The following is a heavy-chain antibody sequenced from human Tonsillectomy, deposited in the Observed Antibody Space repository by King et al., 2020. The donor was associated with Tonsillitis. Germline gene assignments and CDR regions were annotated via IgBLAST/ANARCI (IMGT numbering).Heavy chain of an antibody. CDR1: GGSISSSSYY. D-gene: IGHD2-21*01. CDR3: ARRGSGDPLFDY. V-gene: IGHV4-39*07. CDR2: IYYSGST. J-gene: IGHJ4*02. Sequence: QLQESGPGLVKPSETLSLTCTVSGGSISSSSYYWGWIRQPPGKGLEWIGSIYYSGSTYYNPSLKSRVTISVDTSKNQISLKLSSVTAADTAVYYCARRGSGDPLFDYWGQGTLVTVSS.